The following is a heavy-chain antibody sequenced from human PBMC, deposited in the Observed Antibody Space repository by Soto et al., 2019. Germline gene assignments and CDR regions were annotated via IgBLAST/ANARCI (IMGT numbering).Heavy chain of an antibody. J-gene: IGHJ6*02. CDR1: GDFISYYS. CDR3: AREEGRYTSPYYYYGMDV. V-gene: IGHV4-4*07. CDR2: VYSTGTI. Sequence: LSLTCTVSGDFISYYSWAWIRQSAGKGLEWIGRVYSTGTIFYNPSLKSRVTISVDKSKNQFSLKLSSVTAADTAVYYCAREEGRYTSPYYYYGMDVWGQGTTVTVSS. D-gene: IGHD5-18*01.